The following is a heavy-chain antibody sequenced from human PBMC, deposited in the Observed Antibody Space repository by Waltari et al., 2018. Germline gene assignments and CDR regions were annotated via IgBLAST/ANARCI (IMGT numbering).Heavy chain of an antibody. CDR1: GYSISSGYY. CDR2: IYHSGST. CDR3: ARKGAVAASWDFDI. V-gene: IGHV4-38-2*01. J-gene: IGHJ3*02. D-gene: IGHD6-19*01. Sequence: QVQLQESGPGLVKPSETLSLTCAVSGYSISSGYYWGWIRQPPGKGLEWIGSIYHSGSTYYNPSLKRRVTISVDTSKNQFSLKLSSVTAADTAVYYCARKGAVAASWDFDIWGQGTMVTVSS.